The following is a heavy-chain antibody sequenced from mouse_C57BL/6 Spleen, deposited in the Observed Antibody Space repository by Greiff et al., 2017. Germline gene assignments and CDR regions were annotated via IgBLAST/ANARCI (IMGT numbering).Heavy chain of an antibody. CDR3: ARGGGRSYFDD. D-gene: IGHD1-1*02. J-gene: IGHJ2*01. V-gene: IGHV14-2*01. Sequence: EVQLQQSGAELVKPGASVKLSCTASGFNIKDYYMHWVKQRTEQGLEWIGRIDPEDGDTKYAPKFKGKATITADTSSNTAYLQLSSLTSEDTAVYYGARGGGRSYFDDWGQGTTLTVSS. CDR2: IDPEDGDT. CDR1: GFNIKDYY.